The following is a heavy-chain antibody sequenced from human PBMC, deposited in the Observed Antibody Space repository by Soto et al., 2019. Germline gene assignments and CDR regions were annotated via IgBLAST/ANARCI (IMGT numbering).Heavy chain of an antibody. Sequence: EVQLVESGGDLVQPGGSLRLSCAASGFTFSSYWMHWVRQVPGKGLEWVARINGDGSITSHADSVMGRFTISRDNAKDTLDLQMRSLRAEDTGVYLCARAETTKYDSSGDGDWGQGVRVIVSS. D-gene: IGHD3-22*01. CDR3: ARAETTKYDSSGDGD. J-gene: IGHJ1*01. V-gene: IGHV3-74*03. CDR1: GFTFSSYW. CDR2: INGDGSIT.